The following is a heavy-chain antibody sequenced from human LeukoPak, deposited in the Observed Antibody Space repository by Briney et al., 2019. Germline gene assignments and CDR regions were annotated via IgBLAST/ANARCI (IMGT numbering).Heavy chain of an antibody. CDR3: ARAKYSSSHFDY. J-gene: IGHJ4*02. CDR2: ISGSGEST. CDR1: GFTFSSYA. D-gene: IGHD6-6*01. Sequence: GGSLRLSCAASGFTFSSYAMSWVRQAPGKGLEWVSTISGSGESTYYADSVKGRFTISRDNSKNTLYLQMNSLRAEDTAVYYCARAKYSSSHFDYWGQGTLVTVSS. V-gene: IGHV3-23*01.